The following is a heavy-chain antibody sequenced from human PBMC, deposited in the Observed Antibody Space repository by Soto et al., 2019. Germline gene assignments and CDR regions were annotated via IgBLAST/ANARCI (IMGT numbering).Heavy chain of an antibody. CDR2: ISYDGSNK. Sequence: GGSLRLSCAASGFTFSSYGMPWVRQDPGKGLEWVAVISYDGSNKYYADSVKGRFTISRDNSKNTLYLQMNSLRAEDTAVYYCAKEGATRGYYYDSSGYFYWGQGTLVTVSS. CDR1: GFTFSSYG. J-gene: IGHJ4*02. V-gene: IGHV3-30*18. CDR3: AKEGATRGYYYDSSGYFY. D-gene: IGHD3-22*01.